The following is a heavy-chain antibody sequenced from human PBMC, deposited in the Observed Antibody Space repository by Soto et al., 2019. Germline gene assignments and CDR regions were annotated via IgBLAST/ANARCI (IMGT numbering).Heavy chain of an antibody. CDR1: GFTVSSYY. D-gene: IGHD6-13*01. CDR2: IYSAGSA. Sequence: EVQLVESGGGLVQPGGSLRLSCAASGFTVSSYYMGWVRQAPGKGLEWVSVIYSAGSADFADSVKGRFTISRDNSKNTLYLQMSSLRAEDTAVYYCARVPSSSYHYFDYWGQGTLVTVSS. CDR3: ARVPSSSYHYFDY. V-gene: IGHV3-66*01. J-gene: IGHJ4*02.